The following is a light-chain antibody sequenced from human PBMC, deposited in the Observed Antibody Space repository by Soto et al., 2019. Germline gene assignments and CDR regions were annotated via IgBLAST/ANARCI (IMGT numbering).Light chain of an antibody. Sequence: ELVLTQSPVALSLSSGERATLSCSASQSVSSTLLTWYQQKPGQAPRLLIYGVSSRATGIPDRFIGSGSGTDITRTISRVEPEDFAVYFCQHYGDSSWTFGQGSRVDIK. V-gene: IGKV3-20*01. CDR2: GVS. CDR1: QSVSSTL. J-gene: IGKJ1*01. CDR3: QHYGDSSWT.